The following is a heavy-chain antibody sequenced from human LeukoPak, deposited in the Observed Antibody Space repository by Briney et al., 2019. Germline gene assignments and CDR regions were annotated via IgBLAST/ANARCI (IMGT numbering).Heavy chain of an antibody. CDR3: TTVKEANDAFDI. V-gene: IGHV3-15*01. J-gene: IGHJ3*02. CDR1: GFTFINAW. Sequence: GGSLRLSCSASGFTFINAWMTWVRQAPGKGLEWVGRIKSKADGGTTDYAAPVKGRFTISRDDSKNTLNLQMNSLKTEDTAVYYCTTVKEANDAFDIWGQGTMVTVSS. CDR2: IKSKADGGTT.